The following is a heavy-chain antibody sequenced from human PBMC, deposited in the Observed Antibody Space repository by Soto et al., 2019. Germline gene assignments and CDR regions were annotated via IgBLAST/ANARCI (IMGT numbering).Heavy chain of an antibody. CDR3: AKYNSYAIDY. V-gene: IGHV4-59*01. CDR1: GTSISSYY. CDR2: IHYSGTT. J-gene: IGHJ4*02. Sequence: VQLQDSAPGLVKPSATLSLTSTVSGTSISSYYWSWIWQLPGKGREWIANIHYSGTTNYNPSLASRATLSVDTSKNQFFLKVTSVTAADRAMYCCAKYNSYAIDYWGRGTLVNVAS. D-gene: IGHD2-8*01.